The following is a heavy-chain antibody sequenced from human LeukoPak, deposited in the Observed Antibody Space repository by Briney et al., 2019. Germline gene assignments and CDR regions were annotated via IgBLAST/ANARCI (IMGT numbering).Heavy chain of an antibody. V-gene: IGHV4-39*01. Sequence: SETLSLTCTVSGGSISSSSYYWGWIRQPPGKGLEWIGSIYYSGSTYYNPSLKSRVPISVDTSKNQFSLKLSSVTAADTAVYYCAGSYGSGSSLTYWFDPWGQGTLVTVSS. CDR3: AGSYGSGSSLTYWFDP. CDR1: GGSISSSSYY. D-gene: IGHD3-10*01. CDR2: IYYSGST. J-gene: IGHJ5*02.